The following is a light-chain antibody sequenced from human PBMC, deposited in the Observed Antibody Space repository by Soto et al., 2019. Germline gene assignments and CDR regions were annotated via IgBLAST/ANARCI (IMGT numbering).Light chain of an antibody. CDR3: QQRYRWPPIT. CDR2: DAS. Sequence: EVVLTQSPATLSLSPGERATLSCRASESVFGYLAWYQHKPGQAPRLLIYDASNRATGVPARFSGSGSGTDFTLTISSLEPEDLAVYYCQQRYRWPPITFGQGTRLDNK. CDR1: ESVFGY. J-gene: IGKJ5*01. V-gene: IGKV3-11*01.